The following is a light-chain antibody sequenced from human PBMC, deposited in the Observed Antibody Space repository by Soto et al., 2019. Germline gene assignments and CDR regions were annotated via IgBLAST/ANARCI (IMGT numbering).Light chain of an antibody. V-gene: IGKV4-1*01. J-gene: IGKJ1*01. CDR2: DAS. Sequence: DIVMTPSPDSLAVSLGERATMNCKCSRSVLYKSNNKNHLAWYQHKPGQTPRLLIYDASTRATGVPARFSGSGSGTEFTLTISSLQSEDFAVYYCQQYNNWPRTFGQGTKVDIK. CDR3: QQYNNWPRT. CDR1: RSVLYKSNNKNH.